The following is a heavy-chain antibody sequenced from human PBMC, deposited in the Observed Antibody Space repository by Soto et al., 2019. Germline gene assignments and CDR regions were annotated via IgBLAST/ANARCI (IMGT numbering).Heavy chain of an antibody. V-gene: IGHV3-30-3*01. CDR1: GFTFSNHS. CDR3: ARDQKAGHCSGGSCHYYYGMDV. D-gene: IGHD2-15*01. CDR2: ISYDGSNK. J-gene: IGHJ6*02. Sequence: QVQLVESGGGVVQPGTSLRLSCTASGFTFSNHSMHWVRQAPGKGLEWVAVISYDGSNKYYADSGKGRFTISRDNSKNTLYVQMNSLRAEDTAVYYCARDQKAGHCSGGSCHYYYGMDVWGQGTTATVSS.